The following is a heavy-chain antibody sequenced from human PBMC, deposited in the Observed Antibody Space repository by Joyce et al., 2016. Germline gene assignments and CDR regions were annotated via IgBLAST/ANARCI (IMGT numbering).Heavy chain of an antibody. Sequence: EVQLLESGGGLVQPGGSMRLSCEASGFTFNTYVMGWVRQPPGKGLEWVSNINRDSSVTNYADSVKGRFTISRDNSKNTLYLQMSSLRAEDTAVFYCVRKNGGDSPFDYWGQGTLVTVSS. CDR2: INRDSSVT. V-gene: IGHV3-23*01. J-gene: IGHJ4*02. CDR1: GFTFNTYV. D-gene: IGHD3-16*01. CDR3: VRKNGGDSPFDY.